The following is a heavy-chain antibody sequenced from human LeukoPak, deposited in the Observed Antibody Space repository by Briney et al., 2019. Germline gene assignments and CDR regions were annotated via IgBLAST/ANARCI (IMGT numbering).Heavy chain of an antibody. J-gene: IGHJ6*02. V-gene: IGHV4-30-4*01. CDR3: ARVELYYYGMDV. D-gene: IGHD1-1*01. Sequence: PSQTLSLTCTVSGGSISSGDYYWSWIRQPPGTGLEWIGYIYYSGSTYYNPSLKSRVTISVDTSKNQFSLKLSSVTAADTAVYYCARVELYYYGMDVWGQGTTVTVSS. CDR1: GGSISSGDYY. CDR2: IYYSGST.